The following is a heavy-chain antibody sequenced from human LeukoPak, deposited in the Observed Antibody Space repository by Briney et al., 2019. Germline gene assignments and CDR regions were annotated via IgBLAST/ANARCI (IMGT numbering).Heavy chain of an antibody. CDR3: TRGRSIAAGAF. V-gene: IGHV4-38-2*02. J-gene: IGHJ4*02. D-gene: IGHD6-13*01. Sequence: SETLSLTCTVSRYPITSDYYWGWIRQPPGKGLEWIGTIFYRGSTYYNPSLKSRVTISRDSSKNQFSLKVDSVTAADTAVYYCTRGRSIAAGAFWGQGTLVTVSS. CDR1: RYPITSDYY. CDR2: IFYRGST.